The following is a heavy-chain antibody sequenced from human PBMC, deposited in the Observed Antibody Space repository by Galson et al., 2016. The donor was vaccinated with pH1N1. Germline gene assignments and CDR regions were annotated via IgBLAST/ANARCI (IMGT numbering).Heavy chain of an antibody. CDR2: LSTSSSFT. Sequence: SLRLSCAASGFIFSDYYMGWIRQAPGKGLEWISYLSTSSSFTKYADSVKGRFTTSRDSAKNSVFLQLNNLRAEDTAVYYCVRLGVDWASGSGLNYWGQGTLVTVSA. CDR3: VRLGVDWASGSGLNY. D-gene: IGHD2-8*01. V-gene: IGHV3-11*03. J-gene: IGHJ4*02. CDR1: GFIFSDYY.